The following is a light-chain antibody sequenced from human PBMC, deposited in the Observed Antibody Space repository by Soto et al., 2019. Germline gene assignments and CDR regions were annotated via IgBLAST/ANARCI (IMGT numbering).Light chain of an antibody. Sequence: IHMNQSHSTLSASLGYRVTITCRASQSISSWLAWYQQKPGKAPKLLIYDASSLESGVPSRFSGSGSGTHFILTISNMQPEDFANYYCQQFNSLFGQGTRLEIK. CDR1: QSISSW. CDR2: DAS. J-gene: IGKJ5*01. CDR3: QQFNSL. V-gene: IGKV1-5*01.